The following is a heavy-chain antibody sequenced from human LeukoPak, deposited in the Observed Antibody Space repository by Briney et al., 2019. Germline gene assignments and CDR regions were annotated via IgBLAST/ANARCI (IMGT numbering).Heavy chain of an antibody. CDR2: IYYSGST. J-gene: IGHJ4*02. CDR3: ASYVVVVAATGY. V-gene: IGHV4-39*01. CDR1: GGSISSSSYY. Sequence: PSETLSLTCTVSGGSISSSSYYWGWIRQPPGKGLEWIGSIYYSGSTYYKPSLKSRVTISVDTSKNQFSLKLSSVTAAVTAVYYCASYVVVVAATGYWGQGTLVTVSS. D-gene: IGHD2-15*01.